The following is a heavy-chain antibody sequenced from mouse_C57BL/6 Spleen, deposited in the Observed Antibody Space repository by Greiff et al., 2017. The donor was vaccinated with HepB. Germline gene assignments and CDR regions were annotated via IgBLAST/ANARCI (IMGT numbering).Heavy chain of an antibody. CDR2: INPNYGTT. CDR1: GYSFTDYN. V-gene: IGHV1-39*01. CDR3: ARSGGWLSWFAY. Sequence: EVHLVESGPELVKPGASVKISCKASGYSFTDYNMNWVKQSNGKSLEWIGVINPNYGTTSYNQKFKGKATLTVDQSSSTAYMQLNSLTSEDSAVYYCARSGGWLSWFAYWGQGTLVTVSA. D-gene: IGHD2-3*01. J-gene: IGHJ3*01.